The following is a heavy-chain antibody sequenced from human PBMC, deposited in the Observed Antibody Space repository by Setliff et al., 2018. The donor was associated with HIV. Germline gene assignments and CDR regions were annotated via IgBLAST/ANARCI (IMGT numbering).Heavy chain of an antibody. CDR1: GYTFTSYD. D-gene: IGHD3-3*01. CDR2: MNPNSGNT. CDR3: ARGLRFLEWLSRDNWFDP. J-gene: IGHJ5*02. Sequence: ASVKVSCKGSGYTFTSYDINWVRQAPGQGLEWMGWMNPNSGNTGYAQKFQGRVTMTRNTSISTAYMELSSLRSEDTAVYYCARGLRFLEWLSRDNWFDPWGQGTLVTVSS. V-gene: IGHV1-8*02.